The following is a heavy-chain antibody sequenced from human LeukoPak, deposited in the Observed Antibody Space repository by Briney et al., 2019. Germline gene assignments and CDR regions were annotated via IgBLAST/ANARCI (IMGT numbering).Heavy chain of an antibody. Sequence: PGRSLRLSCAASGFTFSSYAMHWVRQAPGKGLEWVAVISYDGSNKYYADSVKGRFTISRDNSKSTLYLQMNSLRAEDTAVYYCARDTPYSGSYYGYFDYWGQGTLVTVSS. CDR3: ARDTPYSGSYYGYFDY. V-gene: IGHV3-30*04. CDR1: GFTFSSYA. J-gene: IGHJ4*02. CDR2: ISYDGSNK. D-gene: IGHD1-26*01.